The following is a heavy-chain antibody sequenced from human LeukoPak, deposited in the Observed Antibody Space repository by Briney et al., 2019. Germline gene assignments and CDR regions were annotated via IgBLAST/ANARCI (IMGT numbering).Heavy chain of an antibody. CDR3: ASLRDTMVRGVFDY. CDR2: IYSSGST. Sequence: SETLSLTCTVSGGSISSYYWSWIRQPPGKGLEWIGYIYSSGSTNYNPSLKSRVTISVDTSKNQFSLKLSSVTAADTAVYYCASLRDTMVRGVFDYWGQGTLVTVSS. D-gene: IGHD3-10*01. CDR1: GGSISSYY. V-gene: IGHV4-59*01. J-gene: IGHJ4*02.